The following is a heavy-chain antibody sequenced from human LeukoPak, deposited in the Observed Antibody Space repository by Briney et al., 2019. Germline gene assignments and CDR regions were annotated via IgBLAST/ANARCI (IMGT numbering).Heavy chain of an antibody. CDR3: AKGGSGYFADL. CDR2: ISNDGGGT. D-gene: IGHD3-22*01. J-gene: IGHJ5*02. V-gene: IGHV3-23*01. Sequence: GGSLRLSCAASGFIFNNYGLMWVCQAPGKGLQWVSAISNDGGGTTYADFVKGRFTISRDNSKNTLFLQMSSLRAEDTALYYCAKGGSGYFADLWGQGTLVTVSS. CDR1: GFIFNNYG.